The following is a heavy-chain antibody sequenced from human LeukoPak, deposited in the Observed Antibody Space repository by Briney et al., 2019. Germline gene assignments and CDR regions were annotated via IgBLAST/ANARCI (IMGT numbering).Heavy chain of an antibody. D-gene: IGHD6-13*01. CDR3: VKLYSSSWLGAFDI. J-gene: IGHJ3*02. CDR2: ISSNGGST. V-gene: IGHV3-64D*06. Sequence: PGGSLRLSCSASGFTFSSYAMHWVRRAPGKGLEYVSAISSNGGSTYYADSVKGRFTISRDNSKNTLYLQMSSLRAEDTAVYYCVKLYSSSWLGAFDIWGQGTMVTVSS. CDR1: GFTFSSYA.